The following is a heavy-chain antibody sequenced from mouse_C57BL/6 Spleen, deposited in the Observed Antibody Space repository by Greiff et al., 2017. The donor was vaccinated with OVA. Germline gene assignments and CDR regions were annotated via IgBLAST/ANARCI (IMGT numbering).Heavy chain of an antibody. CDR1: GYSFTSGYY. CDR2: LSYDGSN. D-gene: IGHD2-1*01. Sequence: VQLQQSGPGLVKPSQSLSLTCSVTGYSFTSGYYWNWIRQFPGNILEWMGFLSYDGSNNYHPSLKNRISLTRDTSKNQYFLKLNSETTEDTATEYCARGDGNWYFDVWGTGTTVTVSS. CDR3: ARGDGNWYFDV. V-gene: IGHV3-6*01. J-gene: IGHJ1*03.